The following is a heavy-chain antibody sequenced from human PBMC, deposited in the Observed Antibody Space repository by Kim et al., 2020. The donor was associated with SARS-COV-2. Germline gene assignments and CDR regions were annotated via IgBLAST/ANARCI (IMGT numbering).Heavy chain of an antibody. Sequence: ESVTGRFTICRDNSKTSLYLQMNSLRTEDTALYYCAKDKGSNWNDNWFDPWGQGTLVTVSS. D-gene: IGHD1-1*01. CDR3: AKDKGSNWNDNWFDP. V-gene: IGHV3-43*01. J-gene: IGHJ5*02.